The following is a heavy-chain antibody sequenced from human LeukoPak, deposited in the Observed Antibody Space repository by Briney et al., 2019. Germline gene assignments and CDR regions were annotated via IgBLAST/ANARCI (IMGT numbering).Heavy chain of an antibody. Sequence: GGSLRLSCAASGFAFSSYAMHWVRQAPGKGLEWVAVISYDGSNKYYADSVKGRFTISRDNSKNTLYLQMNSLRAEDTAVYYCARASSSWYNLPPDYWGQGTLVTVSS. CDR2: ISYDGSNK. CDR1: GFAFSSYA. D-gene: IGHD6-13*01. J-gene: IGHJ4*02. CDR3: ARASSSWYNLPPDY. V-gene: IGHV3-30-3*01.